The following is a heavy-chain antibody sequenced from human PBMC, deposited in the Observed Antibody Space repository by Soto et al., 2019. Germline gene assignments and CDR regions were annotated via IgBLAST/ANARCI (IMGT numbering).Heavy chain of an antibody. Sequence: QVQLQESGPGLVKPSGTLSLTCAVSGGSISSSNWWSWVRQHPGKGLEWIGEIYHSGSTNYNPSLKSRVTISVDKSKNQCSLKLSSVTAADTAVYYCARAVGYGSSTSCYLSAFDIWGQGTMVTVS. D-gene: IGHD2-2*01. V-gene: IGHV4-4*02. CDR3: ARAVGYGSSTSCYLSAFDI. J-gene: IGHJ3*02. CDR1: GGSISSSNW. CDR2: IYHSGST.